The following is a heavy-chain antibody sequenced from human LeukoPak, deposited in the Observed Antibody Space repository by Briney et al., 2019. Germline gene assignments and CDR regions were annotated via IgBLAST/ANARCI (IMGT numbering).Heavy chain of an antibody. J-gene: IGHJ5*02. D-gene: IGHD3-10*01. Sequence: GGSLRLSCVASGFTVSNNYMMWVRQAPGKGLEWVSVIFIGGSTFYADSVKGRFTISRDNSKNTLHLQMNSLRAEDTAVYYCAKGGDYYASGSFGRFDPWGQGTLVTVSS. CDR1: GFTVSNNY. CDR3: AKGGDYYASGSFGRFDP. V-gene: IGHV3-53*01. CDR2: IFIGGST.